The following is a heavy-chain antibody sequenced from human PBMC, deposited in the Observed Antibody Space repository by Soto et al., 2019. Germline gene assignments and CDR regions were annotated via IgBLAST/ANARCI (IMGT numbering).Heavy chain of an antibody. CDR2: ISAYTGNT. V-gene: IGHV1-18*01. Sequence: QVQLVQSGAEVKKPGASVKVSCKASGYTFTSYGISWVRQAPGQGLEWMGWISAYTGNTNYAQKLQGRVTMTTDTSTSTAYIERRSLRSDYTAVYYCARDPLRVAAAGIGYWGQGTLVTVSS. CDR3: ARDPLRVAAAGIGY. J-gene: IGHJ4*02. D-gene: IGHD6-13*01. CDR1: GYTFTSYG.